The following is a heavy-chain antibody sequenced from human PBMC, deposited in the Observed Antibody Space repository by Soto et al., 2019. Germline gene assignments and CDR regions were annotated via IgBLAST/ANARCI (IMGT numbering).Heavy chain of an antibody. CDR3: ARSGDNYNVLDY. CDR2: SSNSGTYT. J-gene: IGHJ4*02. Sequence: PGGSLRLSCAASGFTVSDYYMSWIRQAPGKGLEWLSYSSNSGTYTRYADSVKGRFSISRDNAKNSLYLQINSLRGEGTATYYCARSGDNYNVLDYWGQGTPVTVSS. D-gene: IGHD3-10*02. V-gene: IGHV3-11*06. CDR1: GFTVSDYY.